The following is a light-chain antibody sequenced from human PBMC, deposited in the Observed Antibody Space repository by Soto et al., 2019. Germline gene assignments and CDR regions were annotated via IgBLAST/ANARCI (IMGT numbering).Light chain of an antibody. CDR1: QSVSSSY. CDR3: QQYGSSPPIT. Sequence: EIVSTQSPGTPSLSPGERVTLSCSASQSVSSSYLAWYQQKPGQAPRLLIYGASSRATGNPDRFSGSGSGTDFTLTISRLEPEDFAVYYCQQYGSSPPITFGQGTRLEIK. J-gene: IGKJ5*01. CDR2: GAS. V-gene: IGKV3-20*01.